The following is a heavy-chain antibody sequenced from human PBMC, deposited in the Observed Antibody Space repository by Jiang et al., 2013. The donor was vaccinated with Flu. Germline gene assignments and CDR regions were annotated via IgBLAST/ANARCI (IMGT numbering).Heavy chain of an antibody. D-gene: IGHD3-10*01. CDR1: GGSITSDDYY. Sequence: GLVKPSETLSLTCTVSGGSITSDDYYWVWIRQPPGKGLEWIGSIYYSGYTYYNPSLKSRVTISVDTSKNQFSLELSSVTAADTAVYYCARDGDYITSGHYYNGMDVWGQGTTVTISS. CDR2: IYYSGYT. V-gene: IGHV4-39*07. J-gene: IGHJ6*02. CDR3: ARDGDYITSGHYYNGMDV.